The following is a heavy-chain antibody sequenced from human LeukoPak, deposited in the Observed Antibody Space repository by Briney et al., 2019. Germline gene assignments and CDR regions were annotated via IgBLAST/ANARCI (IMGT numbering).Heavy chain of an antibody. CDR3: ARDHTLGSYFDY. V-gene: IGHV3-74*01. D-gene: IGHD1-26*01. CDR2: INTDGSST. Sequence: GGSLRLSCAASGFTFSDYYMSWIRQAPGKGLVWVSRINTDGSSTSYADSVKGRFTFSRDNAKNTLYLQMNRLRAEDTAVYYCARDHTLGSYFDYWGQGTLVTVSS. CDR1: GFTFSDYY. J-gene: IGHJ4*02.